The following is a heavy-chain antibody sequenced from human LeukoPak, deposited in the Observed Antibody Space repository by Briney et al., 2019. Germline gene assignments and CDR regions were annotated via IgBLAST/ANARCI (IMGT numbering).Heavy chain of an antibody. CDR3: AKGMYGDYPHFDY. J-gene: IGHJ4*02. V-gene: IGHV3-33*06. CDR1: GFTFSSYG. D-gene: IGHD4-17*01. CDR2: IWYDGSNK. Sequence: GGSLRPSCAASGFTFSSYGMHWVRQAPGKGLEWVAVIWYDGSNKYYADSVKGRFTISRDNSKNTLYLQMNSLRAEDTAVYYCAKGMYGDYPHFDYWGQGTLVTVSS.